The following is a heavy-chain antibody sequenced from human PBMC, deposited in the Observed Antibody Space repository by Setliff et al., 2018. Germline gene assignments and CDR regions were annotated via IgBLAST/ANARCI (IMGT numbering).Heavy chain of an antibody. CDR2: IKEDGSQR. CDR1: GFDFKTHW. CDR3: ARVAGRGRYWYFDL. J-gene: IGHJ2*01. Sequence: GSLRLSCAASGFDFKTHWMDWARQAPGKGLEWVASIKEDGSQRNYVDAVRGRFTVSRDNARNLLYLQMNSLRVDDTAVYYCARVAGRGRYWYFDLWGRGTLVTVSS. V-gene: IGHV3-7*01.